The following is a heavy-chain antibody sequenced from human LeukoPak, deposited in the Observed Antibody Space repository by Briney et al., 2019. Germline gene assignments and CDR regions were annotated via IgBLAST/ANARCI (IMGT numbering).Heavy chain of an antibody. Sequence: SETLSLTCTVSGGPISSYYWSWIRQPPGKGLEWIGYIHYSGSTNYNPSLKNRVTISVDTSKNQFSLRLSSVTAADTAVYYCARDRITARQNWFGPWGQGTLVTVSS. V-gene: IGHV4-59*01. CDR2: IHYSGST. D-gene: IGHD6-6*01. J-gene: IGHJ5*02. CDR3: ARDRITARQNWFGP. CDR1: GGPISSYY.